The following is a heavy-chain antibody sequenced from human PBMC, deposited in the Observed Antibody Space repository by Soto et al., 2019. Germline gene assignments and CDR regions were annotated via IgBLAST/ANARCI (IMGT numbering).Heavy chain of an antibody. Sequence: EVQLVESGGGLVQPGRSLRLSCAASGFTFDDYAMHWVRQAPGKGLEWVSGISWNSGSIGYADSVKGRFTISRDNAKNSLYLQTNSLRAEDTALYYCAKDRAAYPNWFDPWGQGTLVTVSS. D-gene: IGHD2-15*01. CDR2: ISWNSGSI. CDR1: GFTFDDYA. V-gene: IGHV3-9*01. J-gene: IGHJ5*02. CDR3: AKDRAAYPNWFDP.